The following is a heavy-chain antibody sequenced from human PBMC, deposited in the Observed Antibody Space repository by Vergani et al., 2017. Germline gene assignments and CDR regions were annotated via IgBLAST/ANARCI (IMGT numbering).Heavy chain of an antibody. Sequence: QVQLVQSGSEVRKPGSSVKVSCKASGGTFSSYAISWVRQAPGQGLEWMGGIIPIFGTANYAQKFQGRVTITADESTSTAYMELSSLRSEDTAVYYCARVGKFYGDYQKPFDYWGQGTLVTVSS. J-gene: IGHJ4*02. V-gene: IGHV1-69*12. CDR3: ARVGKFYGDYQKPFDY. CDR2: IIPIFGTA. CDR1: GGTFSSYA. D-gene: IGHD4-17*01.